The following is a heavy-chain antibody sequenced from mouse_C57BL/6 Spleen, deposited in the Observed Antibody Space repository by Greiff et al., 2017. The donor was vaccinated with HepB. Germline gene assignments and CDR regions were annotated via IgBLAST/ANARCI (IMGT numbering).Heavy chain of an antibody. Sequence: VQLQQSGAELVKPGASVKVSCKASGYTFTSYWMHWVKQRPGQGLEWIGRIHPSDSDTNYNQKFKGKATLTVDKSSSTAYMQLSSLTSEDSAVYYCAIGDQLRLRPFAYWGQGTLVTVSA. CDR2: IHPSDSDT. J-gene: IGHJ3*01. D-gene: IGHD3-2*02. CDR3: AIGDQLRLRPFAY. CDR1: GYTFTSYW. V-gene: IGHV1-74*01.